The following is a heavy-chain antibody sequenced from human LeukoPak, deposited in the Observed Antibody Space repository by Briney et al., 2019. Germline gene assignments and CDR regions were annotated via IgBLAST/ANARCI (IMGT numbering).Heavy chain of an antibody. J-gene: IGHJ6*03. D-gene: IGHD5-18*01. CDR3: ARDLGGYSDGSYYYYMDV. V-gene: IGHV4-59*12. CDR1: GGSIGTYY. CDR2: FYYSGST. Sequence: SETLSLTCTVSGGSIGTYYWSWIRQPPGRGLEWIGYFYYSGSTNYNPSLKSRVTISVDTSKNQFALWLSSVTAADTAVYYCARDLGGYSDGSYYYYMDVWGKGTTVTVSS.